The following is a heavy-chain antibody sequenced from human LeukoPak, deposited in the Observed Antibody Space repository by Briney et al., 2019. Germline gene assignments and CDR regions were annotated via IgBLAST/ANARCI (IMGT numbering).Heavy chain of an antibody. CDR2: IYSGGST. V-gene: IGHV3-53*01. D-gene: IGHD4-17*01. CDR1: GFTVSSSY. J-gene: IGHJ4*02. Sequence: GGSLRLSCAASGFTVSSSYMSWVRQAPGRGLEWVSVIYSGGSTFYADSVKGRFTISRDNSKNTLYLQMNSLRAEDTAVYYCASGTSVTTLDYWGQGTLVTVSS. CDR3: ASGTSVTTLDY.